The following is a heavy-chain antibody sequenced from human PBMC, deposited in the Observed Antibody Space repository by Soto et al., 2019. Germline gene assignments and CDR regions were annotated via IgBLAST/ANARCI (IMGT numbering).Heavy chain of an antibody. J-gene: IGHJ6*02. Sequence: GESLKISCKGSGYSFTSYWISWVRQMPGKGLEWMGRIDPSDSYTNYSPSFQGHVTISADKSISTAYLQWSSLKASDTAMYYCATTLPIAAAGKSYYYGMDVWGQGTTVTVSS. V-gene: IGHV5-10-1*01. CDR1: GYSFTSYW. CDR3: ATTLPIAAAGKSYYYGMDV. CDR2: IDPSDSYT. D-gene: IGHD6-13*01.